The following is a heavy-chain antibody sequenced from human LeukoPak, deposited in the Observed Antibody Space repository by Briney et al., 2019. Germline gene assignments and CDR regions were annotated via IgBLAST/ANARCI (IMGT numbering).Heavy chain of an antibody. CDR1: GGSFSGYY. CDR2: INHSGST. CDR3: ARATPTITIFGVVIRAPKRDAFDI. V-gene: IGHV4-34*01. Sequence: SETLSLTCAVYGGSFSGYYWSWIRKPPGKGLEWVGEINHSGSTNYNPSLKSRVTISVDTSKNQFSLKLSSVPAADTAVYYCARATPTITIFGVVIRAPKRDAFDIWGQGTMVTVSS. J-gene: IGHJ3*02. D-gene: IGHD3-3*01.